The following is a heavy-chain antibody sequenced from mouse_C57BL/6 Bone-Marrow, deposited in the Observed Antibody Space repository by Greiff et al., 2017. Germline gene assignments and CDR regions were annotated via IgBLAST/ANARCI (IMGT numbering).Heavy chain of an antibody. CDR1: GFTFSDYY. J-gene: IGHJ4*01. V-gene: IGHV5-12*01. CDR3: ARHGWLLYAVDY. Sequence: EVKVVESGGGLVQPGGSLKLSCAASGFTFSDYYMYWVRQTPEKRLEWVAYISNGGGSTYYPDTVKGRFTISRDNAKNTLYLQMSRLKSEDTAMYYCARHGWLLYAVDYWGRGTSVTGSS. D-gene: IGHD2-3*01. CDR2: ISNGGGST.